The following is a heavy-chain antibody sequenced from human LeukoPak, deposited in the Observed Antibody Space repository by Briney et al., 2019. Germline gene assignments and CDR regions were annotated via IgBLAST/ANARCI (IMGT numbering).Heavy chain of an antibody. V-gene: IGHV3-23*01. Sequence: GGSLRLSCAASGFTFSSYAMSWVRQAPGKGLEWVSDISGGGATTFYADSVKGRFTISRDNSKTTLYLQLSSLRAEDTAVYYCAKSTGYSTTGRDFDSWGRGTLVTVSS. D-gene: IGHD6-13*01. CDR1: GFTFSSYA. CDR3: AKSTGYSTTGRDFDS. J-gene: IGHJ4*02. CDR2: ISGGGATT.